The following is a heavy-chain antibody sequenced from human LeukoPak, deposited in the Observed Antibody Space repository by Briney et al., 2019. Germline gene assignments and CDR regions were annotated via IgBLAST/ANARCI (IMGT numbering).Heavy chain of an antibody. J-gene: IGHJ4*02. Sequence: SETLSLACTVSGVSTSSSSFFWTWIRQSPGQGLEWIGSINYSGRTNYNPSLMSRVTIAVDTSKNHFSLRLSSVTAADTAVYYCARDPRPRVLAAAAPHQDYWGQGTLVTVSS. CDR1: GVSTSSSSFF. V-gene: IGHV4-39*07. CDR3: ARDPRPRVLAAAAPHQDY. D-gene: IGHD6-13*01. CDR2: INYSGRT.